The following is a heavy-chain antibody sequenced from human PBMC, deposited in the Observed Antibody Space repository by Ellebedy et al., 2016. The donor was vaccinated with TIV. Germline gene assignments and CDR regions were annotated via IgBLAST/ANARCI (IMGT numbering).Heavy chain of an antibody. CDR2: ISSSSSYT. J-gene: IGHJ5*02. CDR3: ARGGNWNDDWFDP. Sequence: GESLKISXAASGFTFSDYYMSWIRQAPGKGLEWVSYISSSSSYTNYADSVKGRFTISRDNAKNSLYLQMNSLRAEDTAVYYCARGGNWNDDWFDPWGQGTLVTVSS. CDR1: GFTFSDYY. V-gene: IGHV3-11*05. D-gene: IGHD1-1*01.